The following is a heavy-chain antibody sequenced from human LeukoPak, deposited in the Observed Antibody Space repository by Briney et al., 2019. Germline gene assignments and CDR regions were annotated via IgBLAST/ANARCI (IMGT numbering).Heavy chain of an antibody. CDR3: AKSRGYYYDSSGYSFDY. D-gene: IGHD3-22*01. V-gene: IGHV4-59*11. J-gene: IGHJ4*02. CDR2: IYYSGST. Sequence: PSETLSLTCTVSGGSISSHYWSWIRQPPGKGLEWIGYIYYSGSTNYNPSLKSRVTISVDTSKNQFSLKLSSVTAADTAVYYCAKSRGYYYDSSGYSFDYWGQGTLVTVSP. CDR1: GGSISSHY.